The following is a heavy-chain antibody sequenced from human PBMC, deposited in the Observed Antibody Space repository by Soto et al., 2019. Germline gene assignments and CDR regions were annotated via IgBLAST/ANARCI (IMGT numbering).Heavy chain of an antibody. CDR2: LVPVYGTV. V-gene: IGHV1-69*13. CDR3: AKDGCGYP. J-gene: IGHJ5*02. CDR1: GGIFSNFA. D-gene: IGHD3-22*01. Sequence: SSVKVSCKASGGIFSNFAFSWVRPAPGQGLEWIGTLVPVYGTVHYAHQFQGRVTITADESTTTTYMEMSGLRSEDTAVYYCAKDGCGYPWGRGTLVTVSS.